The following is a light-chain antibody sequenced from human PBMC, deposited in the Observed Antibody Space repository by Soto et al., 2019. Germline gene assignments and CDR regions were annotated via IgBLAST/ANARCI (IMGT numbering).Light chain of an antibody. CDR1: QSVSSSY. CDR2: DAS. Sequence: EIVLTQSPATLSLSPGERATLSCGASQSVSSSYLAWYQQKPGLAPRLLMYDASIRATGIPPRFSGSGSGTYFTLNISRLETEDFAVYYWQQYGSSPYTFGQGNELEIK. CDR3: QQYGSSPYT. V-gene: IGKV3D-20*01. J-gene: IGKJ2*01.